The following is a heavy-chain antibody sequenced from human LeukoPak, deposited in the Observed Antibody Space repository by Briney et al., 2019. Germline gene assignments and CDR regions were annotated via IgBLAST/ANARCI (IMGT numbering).Heavy chain of an antibody. CDR2: INPNSGGT. J-gene: IGHJ5*02. Sequence: PRASVKVSCKASGYTFTGYYMHWVRQAPGQGLEWMGWINPNSGGTNYAQKFQGRVTMTRDTSISTAYMELSRLRSDDTAVYYCARVRYCSSTSCYQRPYNWFDPWGQGTPITVSS. CDR3: ARVRYCSSTSCYQRPYNWFDP. V-gene: IGHV1-2*02. CDR1: GYTFTGYY. D-gene: IGHD2-2*01.